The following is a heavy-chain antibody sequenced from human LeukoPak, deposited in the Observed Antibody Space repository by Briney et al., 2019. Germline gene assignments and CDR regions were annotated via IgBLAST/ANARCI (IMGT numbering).Heavy chain of an antibody. J-gene: IGHJ3*02. CDR2: IIPILGIA. CDR1: GGTFSSYA. D-gene: IGHD2-15*01. CDR3: AREHTPIVVVVAATGSAFDI. Sequence: ASVKVSCKASGGTFSSYAISWVRQAPGQGLEWMGRIIPILGIANYAQKFQGRVTITADKSTCTAYMELSSLRSEDTAVYYCAREHTPIVVVVAATGSAFDIWGQGTMVTVSS. V-gene: IGHV1-69*04.